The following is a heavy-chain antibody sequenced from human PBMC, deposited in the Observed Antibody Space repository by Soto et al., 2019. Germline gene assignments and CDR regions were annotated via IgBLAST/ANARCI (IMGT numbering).Heavy chain of an antibody. D-gene: IGHD2-15*01. J-gene: IGHJ4*02. V-gene: IGHV3-23*01. CDR3: AKGGCSGGSCHLDY. CDR1: GFSFNYYA. Sequence: EVQLLESGGGLVQPGGSLRLSCAASGFSFNYYAMNWVRQAPGKGLECVSTISGSGDGTYYADSVKGRFTISRDNSKNTLYLQMNSLRAEDTAVYYCAKGGCSGGSCHLDYWGQGTLVTVSS. CDR2: ISGSGDGT.